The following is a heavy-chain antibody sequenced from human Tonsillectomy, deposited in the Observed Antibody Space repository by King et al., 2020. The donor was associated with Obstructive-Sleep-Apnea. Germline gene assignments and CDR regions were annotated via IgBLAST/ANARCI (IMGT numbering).Heavy chain of an antibody. CDR2: ISPTSVYT. CDR3: ATVGPSTGLDY. V-gene: IGHV3-11*06. J-gene: IGHJ4*02. CDR1: GFTFNDHY. D-gene: IGHD3-9*01. Sequence: VQLVESGGGLVKPGESLRLSCAASGFTFNDHYISWIRQAPGKGLEWVAYISPTSVYTIYSDSVKGRFTISRDNAKNSLYLQMNSLRAEDTAVYYCATVGPSTGLDYWGQGTLITVSS.